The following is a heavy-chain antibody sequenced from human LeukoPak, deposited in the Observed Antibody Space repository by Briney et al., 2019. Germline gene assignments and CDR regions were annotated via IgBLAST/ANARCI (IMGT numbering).Heavy chain of an antibody. J-gene: IGHJ4*02. D-gene: IGHD6-6*01. CDR3: ARDKGTSYLSSFDY. Sequence: GGSLRLSCAASGFTFMTYSMNWVRQAPGKGLEWVSSISSSSSSYIYYADSVKGRFTISRDNAKNSLYLQMNSLRAADTAVYYCARDKGTSYLSSFDYWGQGTLVTVSS. CDR2: ISSSSSSYI. V-gene: IGHV3-21*01. CDR1: GFTFMTYS.